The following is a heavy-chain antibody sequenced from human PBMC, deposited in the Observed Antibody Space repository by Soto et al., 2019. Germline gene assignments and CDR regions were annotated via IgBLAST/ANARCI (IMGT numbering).Heavy chain of an antibody. J-gene: IGHJ5*02. D-gene: IGHD3-16*01. CDR1: GFTVSSNY. Sequence: GGSLRLSCAASGFTVSSNYMSLVRQAPGKGLEWVSCMYRGGSTSYSDSVKGRFTISRYNSKNTLYPQMNSLRAEDTTVYYCARELDPGGWFDPWGQGTLVTVSS. CDR2: MYRGGST. CDR3: ARELDPGGWFDP. V-gene: IGHV3-53*01.